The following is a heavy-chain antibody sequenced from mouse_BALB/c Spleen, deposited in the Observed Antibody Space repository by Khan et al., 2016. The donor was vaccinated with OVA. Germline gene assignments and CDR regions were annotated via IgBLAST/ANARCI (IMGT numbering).Heavy chain of an antibody. D-gene: IGHD1-1*01. CDR3: ARRVLRWDFDY. V-gene: IGHV1-7*01. CDR1: GYTFINYW. CDR2: INPSTGYT. J-gene: IGHJ2*01. Sequence: QVQLQQSGAELAKPGASVKMSCKASGYTFINYWILWVKQRPGQGLEWSGYINPSTGYTEYNQNFKDKATFTADKSSSTAYMQLSSLTSEDSAVYYCARRVLRWDFDYWGQGTTLTVSS.